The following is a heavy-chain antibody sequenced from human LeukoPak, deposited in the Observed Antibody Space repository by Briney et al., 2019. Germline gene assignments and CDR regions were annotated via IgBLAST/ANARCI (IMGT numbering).Heavy chain of an antibody. V-gene: IGHV4-59*01. CDR3: ARDIKSLDAFGI. Sequence: SETLSLTCTVSGGSLSSYYWSWIRQPPGKGLEWVGYIYYSGSTNYNPSLKSRVTISVDTPKNQFSLKQSSVTAAGTAVYYCARDIKSLDAFGIWGQGTMVTVSS. CDR1: GGSLSSYY. D-gene: IGHD3-10*01. CDR2: IYYSGST. J-gene: IGHJ3*02.